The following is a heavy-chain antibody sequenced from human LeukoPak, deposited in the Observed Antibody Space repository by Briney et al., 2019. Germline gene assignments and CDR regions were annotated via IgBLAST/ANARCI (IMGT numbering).Heavy chain of an antibody. V-gene: IGHV4-59*01. J-gene: IGHJ4*02. CDR3: ARGLERPDY. D-gene: IGHD1-1*01. Sequence: SETLSLTCTVSGGSISSYYWSWLRQPPGKGLEWIGYIYYSGSTNYNPSLKSRVTISVDTSKNQFSLKLSSVTAADTAVYYCARGLERPDYWGQGTLVTVSS. CDR1: GGSISSYY. CDR2: IYYSGST.